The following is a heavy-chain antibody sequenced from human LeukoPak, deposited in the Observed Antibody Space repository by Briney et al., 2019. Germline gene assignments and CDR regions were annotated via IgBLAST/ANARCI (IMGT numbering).Heavy chain of an antibody. V-gene: IGHV1-8*03. CDR1: GYTFTSYG. Sequence: ASVKVSCTASGYTFTSYGINWVRQATGQGLEWMGWMNPNSGNTGYAQKFQGRITITRNTSISTAYMELSSLRSEDTAVYYCASQGAGGYSSSWYNWFDPWGQGTLVTVSS. D-gene: IGHD6-13*01. CDR3: ASQGAGGYSSSWYNWFDP. J-gene: IGHJ5*02. CDR2: MNPNSGNT.